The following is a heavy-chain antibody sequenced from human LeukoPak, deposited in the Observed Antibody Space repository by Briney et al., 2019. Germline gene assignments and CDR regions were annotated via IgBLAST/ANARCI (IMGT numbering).Heavy chain of an antibody. Sequence: GRSLRLSCAASGFTFSSYAMHWVRQAPGKGLEWVSVISYDGSNKYYADSVKGRFTISRDNSKNTLYLQMNSLRAEDTAVYYCAREWGYYDYWGQGTLVTVSS. V-gene: IGHV3-30*04. CDR3: AREWGYYDY. D-gene: IGHD3-16*01. CDR1: GFTFSSYA. J-gene: IGHJ4*02. CDR2: ISYDGSNK.